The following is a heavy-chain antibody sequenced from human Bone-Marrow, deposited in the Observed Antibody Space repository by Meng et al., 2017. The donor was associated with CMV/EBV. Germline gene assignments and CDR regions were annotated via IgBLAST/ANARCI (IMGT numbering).Heavy chain of an antibody. CDR3: ARGLYVLRFLEWLKDNWFDP. D-gene: IGHD3-3*01. CDR2: IYHSGST. J-gene: IGHJ5*01. Sequence: SETLSLTCTVSGYSISSGYYWGWIRQPPGKGLEWIGSIYHSGSTYYNPSLKSRVTISVDTSKNQFSLQLSSVTAADTAVYYCARGLYVLRFLEWLKDNWFDPWGQGTLVTVSS. CDR1: GYSISSGYY. V-gene: IGHV4-38-2*02.